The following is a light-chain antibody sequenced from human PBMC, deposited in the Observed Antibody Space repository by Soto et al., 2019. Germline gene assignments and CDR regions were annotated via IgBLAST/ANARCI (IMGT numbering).Light chain of an antibody. CDR3: QQCASYPLT. J-gene: IGKJ4*01. CDR2: DAS. V-gene: IGKV1-5*01. Sequence: DIPMTQSPSTLSASVGDRVAITCRASQSISSWLAWYQQKPGKAPKLLIYDASTLESGVPSRFSGSGSGTEFTLTISSLQPDDFATYYCQQCASYPLTFGGGTTLEI. CDR1: QSISSW.